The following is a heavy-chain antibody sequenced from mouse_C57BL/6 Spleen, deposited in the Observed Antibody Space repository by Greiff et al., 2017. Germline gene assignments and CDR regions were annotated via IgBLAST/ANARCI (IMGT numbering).Heavy chain of an antibody. J-gene: IGHJ3*01. CDR3: ARSRLGWFAY. Sequence: QVQLQQPGAELVKPGASVKMSCKASGYTFTSYWITWVKQRPGQGLEWIGDIYPGSGSTNYNEKFKSKATLTVYTSSSAAYMQLSSLTSEDSAVYYCARSRLGWFAYWGQGTLVTVSA. V-gene: IGHV1-55*01. D-gene: IGHD4-1*01. CDR1: GYTFTSYW. CDR2: IYPGSGST.